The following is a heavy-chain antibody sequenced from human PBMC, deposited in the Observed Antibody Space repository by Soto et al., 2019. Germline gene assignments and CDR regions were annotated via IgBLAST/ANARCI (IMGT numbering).Heavy chain of an antibody. D-gene: IGHD5-12*01. J-gene: IGHJ4*02. CDR1: GFTFSSCG. CDR2: ISYDGSNK. V-gene: IGHV3-30*18. Sequence: PGGSLRLSCAASGFTFSSCGMHWVRQAPGKGLEWVAVISYDGSNKYYADSVKGRFTISRDNSKNTLYLQMNSLRAEDTAVYYCAKDFGWMATITDYWGQGTLVTVSS. CDR3: AKDFGWMATITDY.